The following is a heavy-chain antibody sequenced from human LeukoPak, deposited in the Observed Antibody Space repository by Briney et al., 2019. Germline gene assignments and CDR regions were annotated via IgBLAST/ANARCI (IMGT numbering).Heavy chain of an antibody. Sequence: ASVKVSCKASGYTFTSYGISWVRQATGQGLEWMGWMNPNSGNTGYAQKFQGRVTMTRDMSTSTVYMELSSLRSEDTAVYYCARDPGIVGATTDGYYFDYWGQGTLVTVSS. CDR2: MNPNSGNT. D-gene: IGHD1-26*01. CDR1: GYTFTSYG. V-gene: IGHV1-8*02. CDR3: ARDPGIVGATTDGYYFDY. J-gene: IGHJ4*02.